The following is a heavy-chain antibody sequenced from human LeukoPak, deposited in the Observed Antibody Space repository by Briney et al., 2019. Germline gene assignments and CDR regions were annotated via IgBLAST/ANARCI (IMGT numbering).Heavy chain of an antibody. CDR2: IYYSGST. CDR3: ARWSGSVTARNYYYYMDV. CDR1: GGSISSYY. Sequence: PSETLSLTCTVSGGSISSYYWSWIRQPPGKGLEWIGYIYYSGSTNYNPSLKSRATISVDTSKNQFSLKLSSVTAADTAVYYCARWSGSVTARNYYYYMDVWGEGTTVTVSS. V-gene: IGHV4-59*01. J-gene: IGHJ6*03. D-gene: IGHD6-6*01.